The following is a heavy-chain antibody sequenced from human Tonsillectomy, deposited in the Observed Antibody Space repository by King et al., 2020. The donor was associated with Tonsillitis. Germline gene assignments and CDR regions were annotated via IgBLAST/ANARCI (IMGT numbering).Heavy chain of an antibody. J-gene: IGHJ6*03. V-gene: IGHV3-33*08. CDR2: IWYDGSNK. Sequence: VQLVESGGGVVQPVRSLRLSCAASGFTFSSYGLHWVRQAPGKGLEWVAVIWYDGSNKYYADSVKGRFTISRDNSKNALYLQMNSLRAEDTAVYYCARRCKVVVGDLRYYYMDVWGKGTTVTVSS. D-gene: IGHD2-15*01. CDR1: GFTFSSYG. CDR3: ARRCKVVVGDLRYYYMDV.